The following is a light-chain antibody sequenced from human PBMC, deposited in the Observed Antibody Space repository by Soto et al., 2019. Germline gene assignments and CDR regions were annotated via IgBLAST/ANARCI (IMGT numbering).Light chain of an antibody. V-gene: IGLV6-57*01. CDR1: SGSIASNY. CDR2: EDN. CDR3: QSFDSSGQV. J-gene: IGLJ3*02. Sequence: NFMLTQPHSVSESPGKTVTISCTRRSGSIASNYVQWYQQRPGSSPTTVIYEDNQRPSGVPDRFSGSIDSASNSASLTISGLKSEDEADYYCQSFDSSGQVFGGGTKLTVL.